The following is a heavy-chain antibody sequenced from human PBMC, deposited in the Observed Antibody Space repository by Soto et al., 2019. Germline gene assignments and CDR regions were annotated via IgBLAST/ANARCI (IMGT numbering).Heavy chain of an antibody. CDR2: ISYDGNNK. V-gene: IGHV3-30*18. Sequence: QVQLVESGGGVVQPGRSLRLSCAASGFTFSDYGMHWVRQAPGKGLEWLAVISYDGNNKYYADSVKGRFTISRDNSKNTLYLQMSSLRTEDTAVFYCLNDGGDSSAHFDNWGQGTLVTVSS. J-gene: IGHJ4*02. D-gene: IGHD6-25*01. CDR3: LNDGGDSSAHFDN. CDR1: GFTFSDYG.